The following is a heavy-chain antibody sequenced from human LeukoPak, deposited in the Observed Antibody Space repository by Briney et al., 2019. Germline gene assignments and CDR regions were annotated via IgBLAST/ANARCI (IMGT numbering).Heavy chain of an antibody. D-gene: IGHD4-17*01. CDR3: ARIDARSYFFDY. J-gene: IGHJ4*02. CDR2: IKLDGSGK. V-gene: IGHV3-7*01. CDR1: GFTFSSYW. Sequence: GGSLRLSCAASGFTFSSYWMIWVRQAPGKGLEWVANIKLDGSGKYYVDSVKGRFTVSRDNAKNSLYLQMNSLRAEDTAVYYCARIDARSYFFDYWGQGTLVTVSS.